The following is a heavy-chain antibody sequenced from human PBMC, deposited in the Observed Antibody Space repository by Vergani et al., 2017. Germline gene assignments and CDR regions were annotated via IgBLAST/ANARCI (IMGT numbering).Heavy chain of an antibody. V-gene: IGHV1-69*01. J-gene: IGHJ3*02. CDR2: IIPIFGTA. CDR3: ARVTIWEQLASEIPDAFDI. CDR1: GGTFSSYA. Sequence: QVQLVQSGAEVKKPGSSVKVSCKASGGTFSSYAISWVRQAPGQGLEWMGGIIPIFGTANYAQKFQGRVTITADESTSTAYMELSRLRSDDTAVYYCARVTIWEQLASEIPDAFDIWGQGTMVTVSS. D-gene: IGHD6-6*01.